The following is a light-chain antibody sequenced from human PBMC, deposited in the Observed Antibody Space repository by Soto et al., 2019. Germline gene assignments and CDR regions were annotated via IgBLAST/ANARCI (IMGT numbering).Light chain of an antibody. J-gene: IGKJ5*01. CDR2: GAS. CDR3: QQYGSSST. CDR1: QSVSSSS. V-gene: IGKV3-20*01. Sequence: DIVLTQSPGTLSLSPGERATLSCRASQSVSSSSLAWYQQKLRQAPRLLIYGASSRATGIPDRFSGSGSGTDFTLTISRLEPEDSAVYYCQQYGSSSTFGQGTRLEIK.